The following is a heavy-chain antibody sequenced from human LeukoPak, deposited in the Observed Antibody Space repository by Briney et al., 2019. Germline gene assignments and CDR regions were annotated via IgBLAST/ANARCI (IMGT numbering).Heavy chain of an antibody. D-gene: IGHD2-15*01. J-gene: IGHJ3*01. CDR3: ARRGDAWEILYSFDV. CDR1: GASLARDMYH. Sequence: SETPSLTCTVSGASLARDMYHWGWVRQSPGKGLEWLGTIYYDGSTFYSPSFKSRVTISINASKKQLSLNLASVTAADTAVYYCARRGDAWEILYSFDVWGQGTAVIVSS. CDR2: IYYDGST. V-gene: IGHV4-39*01.